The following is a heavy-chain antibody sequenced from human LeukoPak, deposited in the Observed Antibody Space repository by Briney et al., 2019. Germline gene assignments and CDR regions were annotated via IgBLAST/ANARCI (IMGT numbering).Heavy chain of an antibody. CDR3: ARREQWLVRSGAFDI. Sequence: PSETLSLTCTVSGGSISSGGYYWSWIRQHPGKGLEWIGYIYYSGSTYYNPSLKSRVTISVDTSKNQFSLKLSSVTAADTAVYYCARREQWLVRSGAFDIWGQGTMVTVSS. J-gene: IGHJ3*02. CDR2: IYYSGST. D-gene: IGHD6-19*01. V-gene: IGHV4-31*03. CDR1: GGSISSGGYY.